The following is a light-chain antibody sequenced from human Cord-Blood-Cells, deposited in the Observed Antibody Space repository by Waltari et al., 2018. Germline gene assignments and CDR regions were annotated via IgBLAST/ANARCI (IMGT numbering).Light chain of an antibody. CDR3: QQRSNWPPWT. V-gene: IGKV3-11*01. Sequence: EIVLTQSPATLSLSPGERATHSCRASQSVSSYLAWYQQKPGQAPRPLIYDASNRATGIPARFSGSGSGTDFTLTISSLEPEDFAVYYCQQRSNWPPWTFGQGTKVEIK. J-gene: IGKJ1*01. CDR1: QSVSSY. CDR2: DAS.